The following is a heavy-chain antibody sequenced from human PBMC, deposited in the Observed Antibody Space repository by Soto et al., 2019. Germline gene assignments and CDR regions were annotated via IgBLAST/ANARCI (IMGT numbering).Heavy chain of an antibody. V-gene: IGHV4-39*01. D-gene: IGHD3-10*01. CDR1: GGSVRSGTYY. CDR2: IYYSGST. J-gene: IGHJ6*02. Sequence: SETLSLTCTVSGGSVRSGTYYWSWIRQPPGKGLEWIGSIYYSGSTYYNPSLKSRVTISVDTSKNQFSLKLSSVTAADTAVYYCARGTMVRGVSGMDVWGQGTTVTVSS. CDR3: ARGTMVRGVSGMDV.